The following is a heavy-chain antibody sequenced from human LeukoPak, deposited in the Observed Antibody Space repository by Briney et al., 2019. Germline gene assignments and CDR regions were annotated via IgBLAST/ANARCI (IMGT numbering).Heavy chain of an antibody. CDR2: ISAYNGNT. V-gene: IGHV1-18*01. CDR1: GYTFTSYG. Sequence: ASVKVSCKASGYTFTSYGISWVRQAPGQGLEWMGWISAYNGNTNYAQKLQGRVTMTTDTSTSTAYMELRSLRSDDTAVYYCVRDCSGGSCYSGSGAFDIWGQGTLVTVSS. D-gene: IGHD2-15*01. CDR3: VRDCSGGSCYSGSGAFDI. J-gene: IGHJ3*02.